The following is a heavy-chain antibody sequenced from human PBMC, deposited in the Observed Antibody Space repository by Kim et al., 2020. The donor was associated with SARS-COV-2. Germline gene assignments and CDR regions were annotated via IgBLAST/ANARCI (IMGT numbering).Heavy chain of an antibody. Sequence: GGSLRLSCEASGLTFSVAWMSWVRQAPGKGLEWVGRIKSKTDGGTTDYAAPVKGRFTISRDDSKNTLYLQMNSLNTEDTAVYFCTTDLGYFDAPGYPVWGQGTLVTVSS. CDR1: GLTFSVAW. D-gene: IGHD3-9*01. CDR2: IKSKTDGGTT. V-gene: IGHV3-15*01. J-gene: IGHJ4*02. CDR3: TTDLGYFDAPGYPV.